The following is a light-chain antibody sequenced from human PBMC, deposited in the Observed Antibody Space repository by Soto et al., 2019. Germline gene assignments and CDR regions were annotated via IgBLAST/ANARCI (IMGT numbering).Light chain of an antibody. V-gene: IGKV1-8*01. J-gene: IGKJ1*01. CDR3: RQYYSYPHT. Sequence: AIRMTQTPSSFSASTGDRVTMSCRASQGISSYLAWYQQKPGKAPKLLIYAASTLQSGVPSRFSGSGSGTDFTLTISCLQSEDFATYYCRQYYSYPHTFGQGTKVEIK. CDR2: AAS. CDR1: QGISSY.